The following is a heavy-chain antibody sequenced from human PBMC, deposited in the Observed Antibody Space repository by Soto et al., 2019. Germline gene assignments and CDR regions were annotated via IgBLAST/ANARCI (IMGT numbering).Heavy chain of an antibody. J-gene: IGHJ5*02. CDR1: GGSFSGYY. Sequence: SETLSLTCAVYGGSFSGYYWSWIRQPPGKGLEWIGEINHSGSTNYNPSLKSRVTISVDTSKNQFSLKLSSVTAADTAVYYCARHGRYYDSSGYYRFWFDPWGQGTLVTVSS. V-gene: IGHV4-34*01. CDR2: INHSGST. CDR3: ARHGRYYDSSGYYRFWFDP. D-gene: IGHD3-22*01.